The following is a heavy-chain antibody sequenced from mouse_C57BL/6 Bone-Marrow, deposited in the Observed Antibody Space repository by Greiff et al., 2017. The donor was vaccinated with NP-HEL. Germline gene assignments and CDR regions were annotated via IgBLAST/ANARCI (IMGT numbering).Heavy chain of an antibody. Sequence: QVQLQQPGAELVKPGASVKMSCKASGYTFTSYWLTWVKQRPGQGLEWIGDIYPGSGSTNYNEKFKSKATLTVDTSSSTAYMPLSSLTSEDSAVYYCLDSSGYWFAYWGQGTLVTVSA. V-gene: IGHV1-55*01. J-gene: IGHJ3*01. CDR2: IYPGSGST. CDR1: GYTFTSYW. D-gene: IGHD3-2*02. CDR3: LDSSGYWFAY.